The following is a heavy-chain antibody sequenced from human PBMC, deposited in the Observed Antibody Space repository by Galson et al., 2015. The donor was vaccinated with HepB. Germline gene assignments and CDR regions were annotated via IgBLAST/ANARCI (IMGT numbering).Heavy chain of an antibody. CDR2: ISTDSSTI. V-gene: IGHV3-48*02. J-gene: IGHJ2*01. Sequence: SMRLSCAASGFTFSSYTMNWVRQAPGKGLEWLSYISTDSSTIYYADSVKGRFTISRDNAKNSLYLQMHSLRDEDTAVYYCARAAFGSNYYWYFDLWGRGTLSVDNATKAPYRQMASLVDDHTAVYYVAGAAVRLNSYRDFDFWGRGTLVTVSS. D-gene: IGHD4-11*01. CDR1: GFTFSSYT. CDR3: ARAAFGSNYYWYFDLWGRGTLSVDNATKAPYRQMASLVDDHTAVYYVAGAAVRLNSYRDFDF.